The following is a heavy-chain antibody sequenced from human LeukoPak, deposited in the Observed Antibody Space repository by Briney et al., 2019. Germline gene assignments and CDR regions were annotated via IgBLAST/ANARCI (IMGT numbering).Heavy chain of an antibody. Sequence: TGGSLRLSCAASGFTFGYYYMGWVRHPPGKGLECVGCTRNKEKSYTTDCAASVIGRFSISSGESKNTLYPQMNSLQIEDSAVYYCARTARDGDYPYDPFDIWGQGTTVTVSS. CDR2: TRNKEKSYTT. CDR1: GFTFGYYY. CDR3: ARTARDGDYPYDPFDI. V-gene: IGHV3-72*01. D-gene: IGHD4-11*01. J-gene: IGHJ3*02.